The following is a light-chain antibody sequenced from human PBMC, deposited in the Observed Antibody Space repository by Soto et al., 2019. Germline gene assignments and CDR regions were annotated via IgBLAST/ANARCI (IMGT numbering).Light chain of an antibody. V-gene: IGLV1-40*01. CDR3: QSYDSSLSGRV. Sequence: QSVLTQPPSVSGAPGQRVTISCTGSSSNIGAGYDVHWYQQLPGTAPKLLISGNSNRPSGVPDRFSGSKSGTSASLAITGXXXXXDYCQSYDSSLSGRVFGTGTKL. CDR1: SSNIGAGYD. J-gene: IGLJ1*01. CDR2: GNS.